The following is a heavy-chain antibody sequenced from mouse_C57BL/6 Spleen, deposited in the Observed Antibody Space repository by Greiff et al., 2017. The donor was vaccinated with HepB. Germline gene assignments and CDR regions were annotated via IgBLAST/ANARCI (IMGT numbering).Heavy chain of an antibody. CDR2: IYPGDGDT. J-gene: IGHJ2*01. Sequence: QVQLQQSGPELVKPGASVKISCKASGYAFSSSWMNWVKQRPGKGLEWIGRIYPGDGDTNYNGKFKGKATLTADKSSSTAYMQLSSLTSEDSAVYFCVRELGHFDYWGQGTTLTVSS. D-gene: IGHD4-1*01. CDR3: VRELGHFDY. CDR1: GYAFSSSW. V-gene: IGHV1-82*01.